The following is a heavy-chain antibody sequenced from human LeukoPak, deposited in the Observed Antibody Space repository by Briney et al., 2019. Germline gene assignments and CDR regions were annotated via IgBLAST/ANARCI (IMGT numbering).Heavy chain of an antibody. Sequence: ASVKVSCKASGGTFTSYGISWVRQAPGQGLEWMGWISAYNGNTNYAQKLQGRVTMTTDTSTSTAYMELRSLRSDDTAVYYCARGRYSSSWYSVWYFDLWGRGTLVTVSS. CDR2: ISAYNGNT. CDR3: ARGRYSSSWYSVWYFDL. J-gene: IGHJ2*01. CDR1: GGTFTSYG. D-gene: IGHD6-13*01. V-gene: IGHV1-18*01.